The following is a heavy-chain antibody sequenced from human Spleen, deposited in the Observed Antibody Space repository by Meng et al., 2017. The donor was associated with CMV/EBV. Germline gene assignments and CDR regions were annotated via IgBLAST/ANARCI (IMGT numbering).Heavy chain of an antibody. V-gene: IGHV3-30*04. Sequence: GESLKISCAASGFTFSGYTMHWVRQAPGKGLEWVAVISYDGRNKYYEDSVKGRFTISRDNSKSALYLEMSSLRAEDTAVYYCARVYSNSNVDYYYYGMDVWGQGTTVTVSS. D-gene: IGHD6-13*01. CDR2: ISYDGRNK. CDR3: ARVYSNSNVDYYYYGMDV. J-gene: IGHJ6*02. CDR1: GFTFSGYT.